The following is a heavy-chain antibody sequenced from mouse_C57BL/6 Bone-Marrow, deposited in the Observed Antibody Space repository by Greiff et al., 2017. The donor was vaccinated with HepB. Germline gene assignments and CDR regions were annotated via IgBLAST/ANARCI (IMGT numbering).Heavy chain of an antibody. CDR1: GYSITSGYY. CDR3: ARDRYSIDY. D-gene: IGHD2-5*01. J-gene: IGHJ2*01. Sequence: EVQLVESGPGLVKPSQSLSLTCSVTGYSITSGYYWNWIRQFPGNKLEWMGYISYDGSNNYNPSLKNRISITRDTSKNQFFLKLNSVTTEDTATYYCARDRYSIDYWGQGTTLTVSS. V-gene: IGHV3-6*01. CDR2: ISYDGSN.